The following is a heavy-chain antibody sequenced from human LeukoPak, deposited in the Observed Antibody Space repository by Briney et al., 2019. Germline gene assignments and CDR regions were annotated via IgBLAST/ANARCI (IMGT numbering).Heavy chain of an antibody. CDR1: AYTFTSYD. CDR2: MNPNSGNT. CDR3: ARYSSGWEPFDY. Sequence: ASVKVSCKASAYTFTSYDINWVRQATGQGLEWMGWMNPNSGNTGYAQKFQGRVTMTRNTSISTAYMELSSLRSEDTAVYYCARYSSGWEPFDYWGQGTLVTVSS. J-gene: IGHJ4*02. V-gene: IGHV1-8*01. D-gene: IGHD6-19*01.